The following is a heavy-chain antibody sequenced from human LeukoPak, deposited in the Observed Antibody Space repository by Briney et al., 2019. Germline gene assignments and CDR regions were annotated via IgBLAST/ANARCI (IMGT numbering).Heavy chain of an antibody. Sequence: SETLSLTCAVYGGSFSGYYWSWIRQPPGKGLEWIGEINHSGSTNYNPSLKSRVTISVDTSKNQFSLKLSSVTAADTAVYYCGRYYYDSSGYYGLDYWGQGTLVTVSS. CDR3: GRYYYDSSGYYGLDY. V-gene: IGHV4-34*01. D-gene: IGHD3-22*01. CDR1: GGSFSGYY. CDR2: INHSGST. J-gene: IGHJ4*02.